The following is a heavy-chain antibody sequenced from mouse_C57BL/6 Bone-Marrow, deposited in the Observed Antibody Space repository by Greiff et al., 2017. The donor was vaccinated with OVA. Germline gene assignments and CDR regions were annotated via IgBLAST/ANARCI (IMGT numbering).Heavy chain of an antibody. D-gene: IGHD1-1*01. Sequence: EVQLQESVAELVRPGASVKLSCTASGFNFKNTYMHWVKQRPEQGLEWIGRIDPANGNTKYAPKFQGKATITADTSSNTAYLQLSSLTSEDTAIYYCAVVTTVVATNIDYWGQGTTLTVSS. CDR2: IDPANGNT. CDR1: GFNFKNTY. CDR3: AVVTTVVATNIDY. J-gene: IGHJ2*01. V-gene: IGHV14-3*01.